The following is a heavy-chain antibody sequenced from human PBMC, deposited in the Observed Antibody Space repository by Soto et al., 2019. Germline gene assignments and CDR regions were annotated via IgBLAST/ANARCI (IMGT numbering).Heavy chain of an antibody. CDR2: ISSNSAYI. CDR3: TRDASRDSSARGWFDP. J-gene: IGHJ5*02. V-gene: IGHV3-11*06. D-gene: IGHD6-13*01. CDR1: GFTFSDYY. Sequence: GGSLRLSCAASGFTFSDYYMHWIRQAPGKGPEWVSYISSNSAYIYYTDALRGRFTISRDNAKNSLHLQMNSLRAEDTAVYYCTRDASRDSSARGWFDPWGTGTLVTVSS.